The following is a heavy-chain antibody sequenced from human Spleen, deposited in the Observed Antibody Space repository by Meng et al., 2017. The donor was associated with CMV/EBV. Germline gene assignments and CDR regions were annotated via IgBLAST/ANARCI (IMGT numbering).Heavy chain of an antibody. CDR1: AYTFTGYY. CDR2: IDPSSGDT. Sequence: KASAYTFTGYYMHWVRQAPGQGLEWMGWIDPSSGDTIHAQNFQGRVTMTRDTSITTAYMELSRLRSDDTAVYFCARLSGSRTSVSGYWGQGTLVTVSS. V-gene: IGHV1-2*02. J-gene: IGHJ4*02. D-gene: IGHD6-13*01. CDR3: ARLSGSRTSVSGY.